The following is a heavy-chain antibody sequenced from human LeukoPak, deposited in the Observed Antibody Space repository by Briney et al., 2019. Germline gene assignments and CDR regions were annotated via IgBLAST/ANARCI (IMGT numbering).Heavy chain of an antibody. D-gene: IGHD2-2*01. CDR2: ISGSGGGT. CDR3: AKEKGYGSGTTYYSVAFDI. V-gene: IGHV3-23*01. CDR1: GFTFSSYV. J-gene: IGHJ3*02. Sequence: PGGSLRLSCAASGFTFSSYVMSWVRQAPGKGLEWVSAISGSGGGTYYADSVKGRFTISRDNSKNTLYLHMSSLSAEDTAVYYCAKEKGYGSGTTYYSVAFDIWGQGTMVTVSS.